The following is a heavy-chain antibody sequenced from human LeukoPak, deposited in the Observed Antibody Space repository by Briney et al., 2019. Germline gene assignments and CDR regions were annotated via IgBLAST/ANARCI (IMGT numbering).Heavy chain of an antibody. Sequence: GALRLSCVASGFIFSNYAVHWVRQAPGKGLEWVAVISYDANAKYYADSVQGRFTISRDNSENTLYLQMNSLKTEDTAVYYCARDLAILSYYFDYWGQGTLVTVSS. CDR2: ISYDANAK. V-gene: IGHV3-30*04. CDR3: ARDLAILSYYFDY. J-gene: IGHJ4*02. CDR1: GFIFSNYA. D-gene: IGHD3-9*01.